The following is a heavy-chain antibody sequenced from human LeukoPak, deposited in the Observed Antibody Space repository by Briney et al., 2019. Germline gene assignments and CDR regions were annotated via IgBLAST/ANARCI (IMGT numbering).Heavy chain of an antibody. Sequence: QSGGSLRLSCAASGFTFSSYGMHRVRQAPGKGLEWVAVIRYDGTDKNYADSVKGRFTISRDNSQNTLFLQMNSLRAEDTAVYYCARVRSEWELVLDAFDIWGQGTMVTVS. J-gene: IGHJ3*02. CDR3: ARVRSEWELVLDAFDI. V-gene: IGHV3-33*01. CDR2: IRYDGTDK. CDR1: GFTFSSYG. D-gene: IGHD1-26*01.